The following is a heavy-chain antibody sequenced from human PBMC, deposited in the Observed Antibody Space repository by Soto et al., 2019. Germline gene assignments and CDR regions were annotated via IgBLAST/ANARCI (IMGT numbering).Heavy chain of an antibody. CDR1: GFTFSSYA. CDR3: VKPLRFLEWKDAFDI. V-gene: IGHV3-64D*06. D-gene: IGHD3-3*01. CDR2: ISSNGGST. Sequence: PGWSLRLSCSASGFTFSSYAMHWVRQAPGKGLEYVSAISSNGGSTYYADSVKGRFTISRDNSKNTLYLQMSSLRAEDTAVYYCVKPLRFLEWKDAFDIWGQGTMVTVSS. J-gene: IGHJ3*02.